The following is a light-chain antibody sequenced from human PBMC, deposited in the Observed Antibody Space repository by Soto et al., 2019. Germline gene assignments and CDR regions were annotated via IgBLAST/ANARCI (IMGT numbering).Light chain of an antibody. J-gene: IGLJ1*01. CDR1: SSDVGGYNY. Sequence: QSVLTQPASVSGSPGQSITISCTGTSSDVGGYNYVSWYQQHPGKAPKLMIYDVSNRPSGVSNRFSGSKSGNTASLTISGLQAEDEADYYCSSYTSSSPYVCGTGTKLTVL. CDR3: SSYTSSSPYV. V-gene: IGLV2-14*01. CDR2: DVS.